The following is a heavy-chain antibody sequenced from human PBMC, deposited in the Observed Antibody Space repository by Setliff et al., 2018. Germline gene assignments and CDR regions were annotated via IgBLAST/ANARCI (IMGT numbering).Heavy chain of an antibody. J-gene: IGHJ4*02. CDR1: GYTFTSYY. V-gene: IGHV1-46*01. CDR3: ARVVVAGVFDY. Sequence: ASVKVSCKASGYTFTSYYMHWVRQAPGQGLEWMGIINPSGGSTSYAQKFQGRVTMTRDTSTSTAYMELSSLRSEDTAVYYCARVVVAGVFDYWGQGTLVTVSS. CDR2: INPSGGST. D-gene: IGHD6-19*01.